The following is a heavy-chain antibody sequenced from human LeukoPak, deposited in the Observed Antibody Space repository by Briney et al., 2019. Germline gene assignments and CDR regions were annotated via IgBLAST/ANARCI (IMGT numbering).Heavy chain of an antibody. J-gene: IGHJ5*02. CDR2: INHSGST. V-gene: IGHV4-34*01. CDR1: GGSFSGYY. Sequence: PSXTLSLTCAVYGGSFSGYYWSWIRQPPGKGLEWIGEINHSGSTNYNPSLKRRVTISVDTSKNQFSLKLSSVTAADTAVYYCARGLPARYCSSTSCLPPGHYFPNWFDPWGQGTLVTVSS. CDR3: ARGLPARYCSSTSCLPPGHYFPNWFDP. D-gene: IGHD2-2*01.